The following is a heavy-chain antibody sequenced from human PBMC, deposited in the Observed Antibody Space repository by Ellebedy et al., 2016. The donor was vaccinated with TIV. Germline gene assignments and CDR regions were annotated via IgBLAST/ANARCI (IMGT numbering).Heavy chain of an antibody. CDR2: ISGFGDRT. V-gene: IGHV3-23*01. CDR1: GFDFKNFA. CDR3: AKDRGSGTYENWFNP. J-gene: IGHJ5*02. D-gene: IGHD1-26*01. Sequence: GGSLRLXCTASGFDFKNFAMNWVRETPGKGLEWVSGISGFGDRTYYADSVKGRFTISRDNSRDTLYLQMNSLNVDDTDVYYCAKDRGSGTYENWFNPWGQGALVTVSP.